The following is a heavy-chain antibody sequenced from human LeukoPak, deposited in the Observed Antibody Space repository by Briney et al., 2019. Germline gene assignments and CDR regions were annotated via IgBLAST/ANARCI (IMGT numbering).Heavy chain of an antibody. CDR2: IRSDGDRS. CDR1: GFTFSSYA. V-gene: IGHV3-64D*06. J-gene: IGHJ4*02. CDR3: VKKEFGSRYYFDY. D-gene: IGHD3-10*01. Sequence: PRGTLRLSCSASGFTFSSYAMHWVRQAPGKGLEFVSAIRSDGDRSYYADSVKGRFTISRDNSKNTLYLQMSSLRAEDTAVYYCVKKEFGSRYYFDYWGQGTLVTVSS.